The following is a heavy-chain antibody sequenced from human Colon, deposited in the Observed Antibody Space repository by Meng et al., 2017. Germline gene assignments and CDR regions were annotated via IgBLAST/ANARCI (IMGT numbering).Heavy chain of an antibody. J-gene: IGHJ4*02. V-gene: IGHV4-4*02. Sequence: QGLPQESGPGLVKPSGTLSLTCTFSGGSISSNNWWSWVRQSPGRGLEWIGEIYQSGSTNYSPSLKSRVTISLDKSKNQFSLKVSYMTAADTAVYFCARVPTTVDPFESWGQGTLVTVSS. CDR2: IYQSGST. CDR1: GGSISSNNW. CDR3: ARVPTTVDPFES. D-gene: IGHD4-23*01.